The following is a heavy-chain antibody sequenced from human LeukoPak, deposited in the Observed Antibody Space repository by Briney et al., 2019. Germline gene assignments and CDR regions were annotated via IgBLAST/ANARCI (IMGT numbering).Heavy chain of an antibody. V-gene: IGHV1-58*01. CDR1: GFTFTSSA. CDR2: IVVGRGNT. J-gene: IGHJ3*02. Sequence: SVKVSCKASGFTFTSSAVQWVRQARGQRLEWIGWIVVGRGNTNYAQKFQERVTITRDMSTSTAYMELSSLRSEDTAVYYCAAVPSGYASLSAFDIWGQGTMVTVSS. D-gene: IGHD3-22*01. CDR3: AAVPSGYASLSAFDI.